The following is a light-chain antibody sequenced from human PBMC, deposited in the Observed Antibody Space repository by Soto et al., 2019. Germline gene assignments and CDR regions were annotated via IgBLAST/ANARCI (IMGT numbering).Light chain of an antibody. CDR1: SSDVGSYIL. V-gene: IGLV2-23*01. J-gene: IGLJ1*01. CDR3: CSYAGGSRYV. CDR2: EGS. Sequence: QSALTQPASVSGSPGQSITISCTGTSSDVGSYILVSWYQHQPGKAPKVIIYEGSKRPSGVSYRFSASKSGNTASLTISGLQPEDEADYYCCSYAGGSRYVFGTGTKLTVL.